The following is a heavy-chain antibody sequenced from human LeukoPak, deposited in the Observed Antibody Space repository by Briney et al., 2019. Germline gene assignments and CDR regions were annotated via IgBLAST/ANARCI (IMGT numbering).Heavy chain of an antibody. J-gene: IGHJ4*02. CDR2: IRYDGSNK. CDR3: AKDPTHYRVWDYYETIGLSY. V-gene: IGHV3-30*02. CDR1: GFTFSSYG. D-gene: IGHD3-22*01. Sequence: GGSLRLSCAASGFTFSSYGMHWVRQAPGKGLEWVAFIRYDGSNKYYADSVKGRFTISRDNSKNTLYLQMNSLRAEDTAVYYCAKDPTHYRVWDYYETIGLSYWGQGTLVTVSS.